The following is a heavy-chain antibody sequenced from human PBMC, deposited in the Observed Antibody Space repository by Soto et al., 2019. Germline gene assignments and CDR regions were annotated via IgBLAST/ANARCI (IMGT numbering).Heavy chain of an antibody. V-gene: IGHV6-1*01. J-gene: IGHJ4*02. CDR2: TYFRSKWHT. CDR1: WASFSSKSVA. D-gene: IGHD6-19*01. Sequence: SQPLSLTCSISWASFSSKSVACNWIRQSPSRGLEWLGRTYFRSKWHTDYAVSVRSRISIKPDTSKNQFSLQLNSVTPEDTAVYYCARQQQWPDYWGQGTLVTVSS. CDR3: ARQQQWPDY.